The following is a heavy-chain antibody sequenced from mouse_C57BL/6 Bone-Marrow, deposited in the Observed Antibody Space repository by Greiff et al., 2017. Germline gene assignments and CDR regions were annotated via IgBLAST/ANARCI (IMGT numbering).Heavy chain of an antibody. CDR3: ARDGYYKDY. CDR1: GYTFTSYW. J-gene: IGHJ2*01. Sequence: QVQLKQPGAELVKPGASVKLSCKASGYTFTSYWMHWVKQRPGHGLEWIGMIHPNSGSTNYNEKFKSKATLTVDKSSSTAYMQLSSLTSEDSAVYYCARDGYYKDYWGQGTTLTVSS. CDR2: IHPNSGST. V-gene: IGHV1-64*01. D-gene: IGHD2-3*01.